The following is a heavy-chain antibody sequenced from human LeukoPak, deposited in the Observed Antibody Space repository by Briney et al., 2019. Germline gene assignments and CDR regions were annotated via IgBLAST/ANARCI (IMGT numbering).Heavy chain of an antibody. CDR1: GFTFSDYG. V-gene: IGHV3-23*01. Sequence: GGSLRLSCGASGFTFSDYGMSWVRQAPGKGLEWVSGISGSGGSRFYTDSVKGRFTISRDNSKNTLYLQMNSLRAEDTAVYYCAKLREWELPDLFDYWGQGTLVTVSS. CDR2: ISGSGGSR. J-gene: IGHJ4*02. D-gene: IGHD1-26*01. CDR3: AKLREWELPDLFDY.